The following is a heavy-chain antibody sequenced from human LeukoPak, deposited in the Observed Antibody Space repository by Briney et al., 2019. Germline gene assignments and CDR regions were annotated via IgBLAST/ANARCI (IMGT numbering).Heavy chain of an antibody. CDR2: ISSSGNTI. J-gene: IGHJ5*02. Sequence: GGSLRLSCAASGFTFSDYYMSWIRQAPGKGLEGVSCISSSGNTIYYADYVKGRFTISRDNAKNSLYLQMNSLRAEDTAVYYCARDFRAAFDPWGQGTLVTVSS. V-gene: IGHV3-11*01. CDR1: GFTFSDYY. CDR3: ARDFRAAFDP. D-gene: IGHD3-10*01.